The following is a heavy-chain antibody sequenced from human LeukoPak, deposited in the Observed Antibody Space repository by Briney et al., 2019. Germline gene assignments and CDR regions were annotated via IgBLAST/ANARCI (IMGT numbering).Heavy chain of an antibody. D-gene: IGHD1-26*01. CDR1: GFTFSSYS. J-gene: IGHJ4*02. Sequence: GGSLRLSCAATGFTFSSYSMNSVRQALGKGLEWVSSISSSSSYIYYADSVKGRFTISRDNAKNSLYLQMNSLRAEDTAVYYCAREREKWELLAPDYWGQGTLVTVSS. CDR3: AREREKWELLAPDY. CDR2: ISSSSSYI. V-gene: IGHV3-21*01.